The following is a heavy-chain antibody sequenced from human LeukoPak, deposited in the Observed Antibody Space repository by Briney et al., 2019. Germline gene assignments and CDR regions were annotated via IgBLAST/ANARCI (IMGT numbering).Heavy chain of an antibody. J-gene: IGHJ6*04. CDR1: GFTFDDYA. Sequence: GGSLRLSCAAPGFTFDDYAMHWVRQAPGKGLEWVSYISSSGSTIYYADSVEGRFTISRDNAKNSLYLQMNSLRAEDTAVYYCAELGITMIGGVWGKGTTVTISS. D-gene: IGHD3-10*02. V-gene: IGHV3-48*03. CDR2: ISSSGSTI. CDR3: AELGITMIGGV.